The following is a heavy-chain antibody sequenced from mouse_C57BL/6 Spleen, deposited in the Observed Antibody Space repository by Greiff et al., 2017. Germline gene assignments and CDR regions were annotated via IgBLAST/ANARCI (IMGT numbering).Heavy chain of an antibody. Sequence: VQLKESGPGMVKPSQSLSLTCTVTGYSITSGYDWHWIRHFPGNKLEWMGYISYSGSTNYNPSLKSRISITHDTSKNHFFLKLNSVTTEDTATYYCAREEGTGGFDYWGQGTTLTVSS. CDR2: ISYSGST. CDR3: AREEGTGGFDY. V-gene: IGHV3-1*01. D-gene: IGHD4-1*01. CDR1: GYSITSGYD. J-gene: IGHJ2*01.